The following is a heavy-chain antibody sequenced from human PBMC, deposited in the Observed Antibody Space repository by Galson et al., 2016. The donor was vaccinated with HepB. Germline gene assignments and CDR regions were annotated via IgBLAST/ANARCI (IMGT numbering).Heavy chain of an antibody. CDR1: GGSISSDY. CDR3: ARLQSSSWDGGWFNP. J-gene: IGHJ5*02. Sequence: SETLSLTCTVSGGSISSDYWSWIRQPPGKGLEWIGYIHHTGSTNFNPSLGSRATISKDTSKNQFSLKLTSVTAADTAVYYCARLQSSSWDGGWFNPWGQGAPVTVSS. V-gene: IGHV4-59*01. CDR2: IHHTGST. D-gene: IGHD6-13*01.